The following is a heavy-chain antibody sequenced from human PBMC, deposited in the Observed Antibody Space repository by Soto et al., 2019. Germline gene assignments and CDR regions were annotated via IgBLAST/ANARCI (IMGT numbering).Heavy chain of an antibody. CDR2: IIPVFGTT. J-gene: IGHJ4*02. CDR1: GGTFKNNG. V-gene: IGHV1-69*01. D-gene: IGHD5-12*01. CDR3: ARENGVAVATILYYFDY. Sequence: QVHLVQSGAEVKKAGSSVKVSCKAPGGTFKNNGISWVRQAPGQGHEWMGGIIPVFGTTNYAQKFQGRLTITADDFTSTVYMELSRLRYEDTAVYYCARENGVAVATILYYFDYWGPGTLVTVSS.